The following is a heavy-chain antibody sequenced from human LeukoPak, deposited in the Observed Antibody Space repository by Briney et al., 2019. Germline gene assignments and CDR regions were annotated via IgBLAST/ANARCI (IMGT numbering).Heavy chain of an antibody. Sequence: SETLSLTCTVSGGSISSYYWSWIRQPPGKGLEWIGYIYYSGSTNYNPSLKSRVTISVDTSKNQFSLKLSSVTAADTAVYYCASRSTIIAAAGTGGFDYWGQGTLVTVSS. D-gene: IGHD6-13*01. CDR1: GGSISSYY. J-gene: IGHJ4*02. V-gene: IGHV4-59*08. CDR2: IYYSGST. CDR3: ASRSTIIAAAGTGGFDY.